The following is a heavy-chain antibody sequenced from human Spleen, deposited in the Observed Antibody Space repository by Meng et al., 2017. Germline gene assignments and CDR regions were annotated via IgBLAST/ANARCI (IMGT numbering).Heavy chain of an antibody. Sequence: SGPTLVKPTQTLTLTCTFSGFSLSCSGVGVDWIRQPPGKALEWLALIYWDDDKRYSPSLKSRLTITKDTTYMDPVDTATYYCARSGIAAAGPYYFDYWGQGTLVTVSS. CDR1: GFSLSCSGVG. D-gene: IGHD6-13*01. CDR2: IYWDDDK. CDR3: ARSGIAAAGPYYFDY. V-gene: IGHV2-5*02. J-gene: IGHJ4*02.